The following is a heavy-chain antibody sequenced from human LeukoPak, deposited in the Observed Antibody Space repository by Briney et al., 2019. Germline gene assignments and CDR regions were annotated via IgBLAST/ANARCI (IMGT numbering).Heavy chain of an antibody. CDR1: GGSSSGYY. CDR3: ARAADWGSRYFDY. Sequence: SETLSLTCAVYGGSSSGYYWSWIRQPPGKGLEWIGEINHSGSTNYNPSLKSRVTISVDTSKNQFSLKLSSVTAADTAVYYCARAADWGSRYFDYWGQGTLVTVSS. D-gene: IGHD7-27*01. CDR2: INHSGST. V-gene: IGHV4-34*01. J-gene: IGHJ4*02.